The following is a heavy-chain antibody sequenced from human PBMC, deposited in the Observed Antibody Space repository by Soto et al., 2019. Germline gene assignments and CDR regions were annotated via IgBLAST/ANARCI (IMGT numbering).Heavy chain of an antibody. V-gene: IGHV3-15*01. CDR1: GFTFSNAW. CDR2: IKSKTDGGTT. CDR3: TTGEYYYDSSDYYY. Sequence: GGSLRLSCAASGFTFSNAWMSWVRQAPGKGLEWVGRIKSKTDGGTTDYAAPVKVRFTISRDDSKNTLYLQMNSLKTEDAALYYCTTGEYYYDSSDYYYWGQGTLVTVSS. J-gene: IGHJ4*02. D-gene: IGHD3-22*01.